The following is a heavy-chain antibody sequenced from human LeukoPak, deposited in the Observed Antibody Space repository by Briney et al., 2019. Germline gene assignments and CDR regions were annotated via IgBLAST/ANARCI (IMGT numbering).Heavy chain of an antibody. J-gene: IGHJ4*02. Sequence: SETLSLTCAVYGGSSSGYYWRWIRQPPGKGLEWIGEIHHGGSTNYNPSLKSRVTISVDTSKNQFSLKLSSVTAADTAVYYCARDRKKHYYGSGSLYYFDYWGQGTLVTVSS. CDR2: IHHGGST. CDR3: ARDRKKHYYGSGSLYYFDY. D-gene: IGHD3-10*01. CDR1: GGSSSGYY. V-gene: IGHV4-34*01.